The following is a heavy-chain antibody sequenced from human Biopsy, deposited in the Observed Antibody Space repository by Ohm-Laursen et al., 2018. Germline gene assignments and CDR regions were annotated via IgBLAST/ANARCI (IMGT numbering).Heavy chain of an antibody. J-gene: IGHJ5*02. CDR3: VRDRRDWYEP. CDR2: IYNVEST. Sequence: SDTLSPTCSVSGGSTRDHYWNWIRQFPGKGLELLGYIYNVESTYYNPSLKSRVLISGDASRNQYSLKLTSVTAADTAVYYCVRDRRDWYEPWGQGTLVTVSS. CDR1: GGSTRDHY. V-gene: IGHV4-31*03.